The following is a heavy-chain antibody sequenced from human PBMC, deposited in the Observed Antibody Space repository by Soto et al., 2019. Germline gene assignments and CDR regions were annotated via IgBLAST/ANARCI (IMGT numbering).Heavy chain of an antibody. CDR1: GGLFSSYA. J-gene: IGHJ4*02. D-gene: IGHD3-22*01. CDR3: ARGGSGYVWFNEF. Sequence: QAQLVQPGAEVKKSGSSVKVSCKDTGGLFSSYAVSWVRQAPGQGLEWMGGIIPVFDTVYYAQKVQGRVTITADESTNTAYMELSSLRSEDTAMYYCARGGSGYVWFNEFWGQGTLVTVSS. CDR2: IIPVFDTV. V-gene: IGHV1-69*01.